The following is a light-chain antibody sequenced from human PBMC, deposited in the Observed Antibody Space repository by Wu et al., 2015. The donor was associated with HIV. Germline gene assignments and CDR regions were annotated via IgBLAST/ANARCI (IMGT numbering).Light chain of an antibody. J-gene: IGKJ5*01. CDR2: ETS. Sequence: EIVLTQSPATLPLSPGERATLSCWASQTITDDLAWYQQKPGRSPRLLIYETSNRVTGIPARFSGSGSGTDFTLTISSLEPEDFAVYYCQQTTSWPLTFGQGTRVEIK. V-gene: IGKV3-11*01. CDR3: QQTTSWPLT. CDR1: QTITDD.